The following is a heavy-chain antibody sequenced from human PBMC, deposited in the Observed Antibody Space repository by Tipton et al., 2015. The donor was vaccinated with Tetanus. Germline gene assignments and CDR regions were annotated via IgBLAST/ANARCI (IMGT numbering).Heavy chain of an antibody. Sequence: TLSLTCAVYGGSFSGYYWSWIRQPPGKGLEWIGEINHSGSTNYNPSLKSRVTISVDTSKNQSSRKMSSVTAADTAVYYCARSLTYGSGSYDYWGQGTLVTVSS. V-gene: IGHV4-34*01. CDR2: INHSGST. J-gene: IGHJ4*02. CDR3: ARSLTYGSGSYDY. D-gene: IGHD3-10*01. CDR1: GGSFSGYY.